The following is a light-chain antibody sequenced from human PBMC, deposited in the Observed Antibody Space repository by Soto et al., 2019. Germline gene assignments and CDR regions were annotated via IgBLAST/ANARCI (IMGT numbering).Light chain of an antibody. CDR3: QAWGTGIRVV. V-gene: IGLV4-69*02. CDR2: LNSDGSH. CDR1: SGHSTYA. J-gene: IGLJ2*01. Sequence: QSVLTQSPSASASLGASVKLTCTLSSGHSTYAIAWHQQQPEKAPRYLMNLNSDGSHTRGDGIPDRFSGSSSGAERYLTISSLQSEDEADYYCQAWGTGIRVVFGGGTKVTVL.